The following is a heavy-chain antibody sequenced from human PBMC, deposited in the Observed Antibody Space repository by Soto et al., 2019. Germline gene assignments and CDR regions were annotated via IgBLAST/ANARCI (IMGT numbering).Heavy chain of an antibody. D-gene: IGHD6-13*01. CDR1: GYTFTSYY. Sequence: ASVKVSCKASGYTFTSYYMHWVRQAPGQGLEWMGIINPSGGSTSYAQKFQGRVTMTRDTSTSTVYMELSSLRSEDTAVYYCARVGGEYSSSWGYFAFWGHGTLVTVSS. J-gene: IGHJ4*01. CDR2: INPSGGST. V-gene: IGHV1-46*01. CDR3: ARVGGEYSSSWGYFAF.